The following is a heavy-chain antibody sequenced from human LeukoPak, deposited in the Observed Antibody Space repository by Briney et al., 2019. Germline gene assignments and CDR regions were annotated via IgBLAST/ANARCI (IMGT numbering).Heavy chain of an antibody. V-gene: IGHV3-21*01. D-gene: IGHD3-10*01. CDR1: GFTFSSYS. J-gene: IGHJ6*02. CDR3: AREYGGHYYYGMDV. Sequence: GGSLRLSCAASGFTFSSYSMNWVRQAPGKGLEWVSSISSSSSYIYYADSVKGRFTISRDNAKNSLYLQMNSLRAEDTAVYYCAREYGGHYYYGMDVWGQGTTVTVSS. CDR2: ISSSSSYI.